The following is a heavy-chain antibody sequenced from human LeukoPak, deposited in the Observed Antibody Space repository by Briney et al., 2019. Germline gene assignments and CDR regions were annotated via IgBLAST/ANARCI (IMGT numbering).Heavy chain of an antibody. CDR1: GFTFSSYE. CDR3: AKLFNSGWYKDY. J-gene: IGHJ4*02. CDR2: ISGSGGGGST. Sequence: GGSLRLSCAASGFTFSSYEMNWVRQAPGKGLEWVSSISGSGGGGSTYYADSVKGRFTVSRDNSRNTLYLQMNSLRAEDTAVYYCAKLFNSGWYKDYWGQGTLVTVSS. D-gene: IGHD6-19*01. V-gene: IGHV3-23*01.